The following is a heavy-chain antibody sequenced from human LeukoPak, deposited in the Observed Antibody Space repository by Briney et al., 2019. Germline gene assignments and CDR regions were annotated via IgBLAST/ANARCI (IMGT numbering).Heavy chain of an antibody. CDR1: GYTFTIYG. CDR2: ISAYNGNT. J-gene: IGHJ4*02. V-gene: IGHV1-18*01. Sequence: ASVKVSCKASGYTFTIYGISWVRQAPGQGLEWMAWISAYNGNTNYALKLQGRVTMTTDTSTSTAYMELRSLRSDDTAVYYCARDFRGRTSNGDHHFDYWGQGTLVTVSS. D-gene: IGHD4-17*01. CDR3: ARDFRGRTSNGDHHFDY.